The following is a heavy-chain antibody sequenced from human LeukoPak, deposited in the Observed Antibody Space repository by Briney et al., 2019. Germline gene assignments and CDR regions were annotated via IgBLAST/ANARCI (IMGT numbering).Heavy chain of an antibody. CDR2: IIPIFGTA. V-gene: IGHV1-69*13. CDR3: ARDPGYGSGRLGFDP. CDR1: GGTFSSYA. D-gene: IGHD3-10*01. J-gene: IGHJ5*02. Sequence: ASVKVSCKASGGTFSSYAISWVRQAPGQGLEWMGGIIPIFGTANYAQKFQGRVTITADESTSTAYMELSSLRSEDTAVYYCARDPGYGSGRLGFDPWGQGTLVTVSS.